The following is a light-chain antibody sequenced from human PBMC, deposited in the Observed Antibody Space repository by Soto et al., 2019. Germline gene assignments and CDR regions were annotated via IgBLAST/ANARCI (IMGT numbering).Light chain of an antibody. CDR3: QPYGSSRIFT. Sequence: EIVLTQSPGTLSLSPGERATLSCRASQSVSSSYLAWYQQKPGQAPRLLIYGASSRATGIPDRFSGSGSGTDFTLTISRLEPEDFAVYYCQPYGSSRIFTFGPGTKVDIK. CDR1: QSVSSSY. CDR2: GAS. J-gene: IGKJ3*01. V-gene: IGKV3-20*01.